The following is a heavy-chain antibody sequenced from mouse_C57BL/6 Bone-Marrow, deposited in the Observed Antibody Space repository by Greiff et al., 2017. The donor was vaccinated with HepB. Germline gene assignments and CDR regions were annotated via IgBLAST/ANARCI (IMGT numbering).Heavy chain of an antibody. CDR3: ARGHYGYGEGFAY. Sequence: VQLQQSDAELVKPGASVKISCKVSGYTFTDHTIHWMKQRPEQGLEWIGYIYPRDGSTKYNEKFKGKATLTADKSSSTAYMQLNSLTSEDSAVYFGARGHYGYGEGFAYWGQGTLVTVSA. J-gene: IGHJ3*01. D-gene: IGHD2-2*01. CDR2: IYPRDGST. V-gene: IGHV1-78*01. CDR1: GYTFTDHT.